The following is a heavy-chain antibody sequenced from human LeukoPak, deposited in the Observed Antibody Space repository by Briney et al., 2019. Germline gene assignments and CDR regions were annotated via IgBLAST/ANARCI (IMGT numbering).Heavy chain of an antibody. J-gene: IGHJ4*02. D-gene: IGHD3-10*01. Sequence: SETLSLTCTVSGGSISSGSYYWNWIRQPAGKGLEWIGRIYTSGSTNYNPSLKSRVTISVDTSKNQFSLKLSSVTAADTAVYYCASNGRFGESLDYWGQGTLVTVSS. CDR1: GGSISSGSYY. CDR2: IYTSGST. V-gene: IGHV4-61*02. CDR3: ASNGRFGESLDY.